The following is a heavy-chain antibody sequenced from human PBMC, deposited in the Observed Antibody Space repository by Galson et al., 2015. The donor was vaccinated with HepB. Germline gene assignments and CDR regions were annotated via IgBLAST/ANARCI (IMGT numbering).Heavy chain of an antibody. V-gene: IGHV3-48*01. J-gene: IGHJ4*02. CDR1: GFTFSSYS. Sequence: SLRLSCAASGFTFSSYSMNWVRQAPGKGLEWVSYISSSSSTIYYADSVKGRFTISRDNAKNSLYLQMNSLRAEDTAVYYCARAIDYGGNSVIGYWGQGTLVTVSS. CDR2: ISSSSSTI. CDR3: ARAIDYGGNSVIGY. D-gene: IGHD4-23*01.